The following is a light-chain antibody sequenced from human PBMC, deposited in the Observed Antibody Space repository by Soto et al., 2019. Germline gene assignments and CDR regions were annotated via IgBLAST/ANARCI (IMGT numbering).Light chain of an antibody. Sequence: DIVMTQSPDSLAVSLGERATINCKSSQSVLYSSTNKNHLAWYQQKAGQPPKLLVYWASTRESGVPDRFSGSGSGTDFTLTISSLQAGDVAVYYCQQYHNWPLTFGGGTKVEIK. V-gene: IGKV4-1*01. CDR3: QQYHNWPLT. CDR2: WAS. J-gene: IGKJ4*01. CDR1: QSVLYSSTNKNH.